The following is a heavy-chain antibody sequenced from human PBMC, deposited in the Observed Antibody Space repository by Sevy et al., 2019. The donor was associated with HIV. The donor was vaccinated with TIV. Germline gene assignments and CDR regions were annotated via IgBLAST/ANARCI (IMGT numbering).Heavy chain of an antibody. D-gene: IGHD3-22*01. J-gene: IGHJ4*02. V-gene: IGHV3-30-3*01. Sequence: GGSLRLSCAASGFTFSSYAMHWVRQAPGKGLEWVAVISYDGSNKYYADSVKGRFTISRDNSKNTLYLQMNSLRAEDTAVYYCARERYYDSSGTLDYWGQGTLVTVSS. CDR2: ISYDGSNK. CDR3: ARERYYDSSGTLDY. CDR1: GFTFSSYA.